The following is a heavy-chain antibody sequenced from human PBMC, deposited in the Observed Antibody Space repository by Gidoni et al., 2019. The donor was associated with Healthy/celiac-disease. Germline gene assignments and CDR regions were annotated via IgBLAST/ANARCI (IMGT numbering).Heavy chain of an antibody. V-gene: IGHV3-30-3*01. D-gene: IGHD6-6*01. CDR2: ISYDGSNK. CDR3: ARDQPARRTFDI. J-gene: IGHJ3*02. CDR1: GFTFSSYA. Sequence: QVQMVESGGGVVQPGRSLRLSWAAHGFTFSSYAMHWVRQSPGTGLEWVAVISYDGSNKYYADSVKGRFTISRDNSKNTLYLQMNSLIAEDTAVYYCARDQPARRTFDIWGQGTMVTVSS.